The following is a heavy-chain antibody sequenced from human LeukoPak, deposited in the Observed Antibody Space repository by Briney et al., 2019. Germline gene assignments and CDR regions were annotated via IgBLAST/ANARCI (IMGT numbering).Heavy chain of an antibody. CDR2: INPNSGGT. Sequence: ASVKVSCKASGYTFTGYYMHWVRQAPGQGLEWMGWINPNSGGTNYAQKFQGRVTMTRDTSISTAYMELSRLRSDDTAVYYCARAGFIVGATGGNWFDPWGQGTLVTVSS. V-gene: IGHV1-2*02. D-gene: IGHD1-26*01. J-gene: IGHJ5*02. CDR1: GYTFTGYY. CDR3: ARAGFIVGATGGNWFDP.